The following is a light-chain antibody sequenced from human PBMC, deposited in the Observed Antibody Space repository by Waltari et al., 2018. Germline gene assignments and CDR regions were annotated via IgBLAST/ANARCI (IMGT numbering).Light chain of an antibody. CDR3: ATWDDTLHVL. CDR1: GSNIGSTT. V-gene: IGLV1-44*01. CDR2: SNT. Sequence: HSVLTQTPSASGTPGQRVTISCSGSGSNIGSTTVNGYPHLPGTAPQPPLYSNTHRPSGVPERFSGSKSGTSASLAISGLQSEDEADYYCATWDDTLHVLFGGGTKLTVL. J-gene: IGLJ2*01.